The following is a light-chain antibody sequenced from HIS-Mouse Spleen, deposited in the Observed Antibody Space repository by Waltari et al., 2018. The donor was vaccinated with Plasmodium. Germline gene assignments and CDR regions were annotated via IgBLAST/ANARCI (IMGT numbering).Light chain of an antibody. J-gene: IGKJ2*01. Sequence: EIVLTQSPGTLSLSPGERAPLSGRASQSVSSSYLAWYQQKPGQAPRLLIYGASSRATGIPDRFSGSGSGTDFTLTISRLEPEDFAVYYCQQYGSSPPYTFGQGTKLEIK. CDR1: QSVSSSY. V-gene: IGKV3-20*01. CDR3: QQYGSSPPYT. CDR2: GAS.